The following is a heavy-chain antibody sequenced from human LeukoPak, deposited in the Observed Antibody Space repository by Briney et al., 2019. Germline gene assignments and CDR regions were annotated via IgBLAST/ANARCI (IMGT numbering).Heavy chain of an antibody. D-gene: IGHD2-2*01. V-gene: IGHV1-69*04. CDR3: ARDPGCSSTGCHGNYYYGMDV. Sequence: SVKVSCKASGYTSTSYAISWVRQAPGQGLEWMGRIIPILGIANYAQKFQGRVTITADKSTSTAYMELSSLRSEDTAVYYCARDPGCSSTGCHGNYYYGMDVWGQGTTVTVSS. CDR2: IIPILGIA. J-gene: IGHJ6*02. CDR1: GYTSTSYA.